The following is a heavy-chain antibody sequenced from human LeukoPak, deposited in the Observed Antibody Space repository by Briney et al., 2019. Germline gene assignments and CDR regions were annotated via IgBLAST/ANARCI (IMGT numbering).Heavy chain of an antibody. CDR3: AKDRTTVKTWFDS. CDR1: GITFSNSA. D-gene: IGHD4-17*01. J-gene: IGHJ5*01. Sequence: PGGSLRPSCAASGITFSNSAMSWVRQAPGKGLEWVSTVSGSGGFTYYADSVKGRFTISRDNSKNTLYLQMNSLRAEDTAIYYCAKDRTTVKTWFDSWGQGTLVTVSS. V-gene: IGHV3-23*01. CDR2: VSGSGGFT.